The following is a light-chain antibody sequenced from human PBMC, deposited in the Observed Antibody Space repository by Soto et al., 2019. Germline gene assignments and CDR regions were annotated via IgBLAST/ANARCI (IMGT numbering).Light chain of an antibody. CDR1: NSDVGSSNL. CDR2: EVS. CDR3: CSHAPSCPAWV. V-gene: IGLV2-23*02. Sequence: QSALTQPASVSGSPGQSITISCTGTNSDVGSSNLVSWYQQHPGRAPKLMIYEVSRRPSGVSNRFSGSKSGNTASLTISGLQAEDEADYHCCSHAPSCPAWVFGGGTKVTVL. J-gene: IGLJ3*02.